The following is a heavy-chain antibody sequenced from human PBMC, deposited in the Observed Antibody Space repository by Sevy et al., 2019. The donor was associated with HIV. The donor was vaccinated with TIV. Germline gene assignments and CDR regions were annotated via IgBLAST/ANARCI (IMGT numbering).Heavy chain of an antibody. Sequence: GGSLRLSCATSGFTFSTYNMNWVRQAPGKGLEWVAGITDSGGTTYYADSVKGRFTISRDNSKNTLSLQMNSLRAEDTAIYYCAKDSGWTHVYWGQGTLVTVSS. D-gene: IGHD6-19*01. CDR1: GFTFSTYN. CDR2: ITDSGGTT. J-gene: IGHJ4*02. V-gene: IGHV3-23*01. CDR3: AKDSGWTHVY.